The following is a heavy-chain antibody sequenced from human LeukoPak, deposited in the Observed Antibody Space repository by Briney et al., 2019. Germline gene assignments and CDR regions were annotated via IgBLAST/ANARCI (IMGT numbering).Heavy chain of an antibody. J-gene: IGHJ4*02. CDR3: AXXXGVRIYYFPY. Sequence: CTXSXGSISSYYWSWIRQPPGKGLEEIGYIYYSGGTNYNPSLTSRVTITVETSKNKCSRKRSSVSAENTAEYYFAXXXGVRIYYFPYCCQGTLVTVSS. D-gene: IGHD3-10*01. CDR1: XGSISSYY. CDR2: IYYSGGT. V-gene: IGHV4-59*01.